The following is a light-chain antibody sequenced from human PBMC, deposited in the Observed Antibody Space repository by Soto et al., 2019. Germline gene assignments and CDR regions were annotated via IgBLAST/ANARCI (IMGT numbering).Light chain of an antibody. Sequence: QSALTQPASVSGSPGQSITISCTGTSSDVGGYNYVSWYQQHPGKAPKLRIYDVTNRPSGVSNRFSGSKSGNTASLAISGLQAEDEAYYYCSSYTSSSTHVVFGGGTKLTVL. CDR2: DVT. CDR3: SSYTSSSTHVV. V-gene: IGLV2-14*01. CDR1: SSDVGGYNY. J-gene: IGLJ2*01.